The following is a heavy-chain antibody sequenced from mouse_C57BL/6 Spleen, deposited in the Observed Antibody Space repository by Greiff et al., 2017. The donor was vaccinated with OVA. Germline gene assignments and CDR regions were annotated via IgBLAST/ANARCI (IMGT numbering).Heavy chain of an antibody. CDR1: GFTFSSYA. D-gene: IGHD2-1*01. J-gene: IGHJ3*01. V-gene: IGHV5-9-1*02. Sequence: EVQRVESGEGLVKPGGSLKLSCAASGFTFSSYAMSWVRQTPEKRLEWVAYISSGGDYIYYADTVKGRFTISRDNARNTLYLQMSSLKSEDTAMYYCTRDNGNYEVAYWGQGTLVTVSA. CDR3: TRDNGNYEVAY. CDR2: ISSGGDYI.